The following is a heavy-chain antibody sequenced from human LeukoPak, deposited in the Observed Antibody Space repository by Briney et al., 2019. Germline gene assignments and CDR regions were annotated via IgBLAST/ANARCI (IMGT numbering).Heavy chain of an antibody. CDR3: ARDQTMYYYDSSGYSPRFHY. D-gene: IGHD3-22*01. CDR2: INPNSGGT. CDR1: GYTFTGYY. J-gene: IGHJ4*02. Sequence: ASVKVSCKASGYTFTGYYMHWVRQAPGQGLEWMGWINPNSGGTNYAQKFQGRVTMTRDTSISTAYMELSRLRSDDTAVYYCARDQTMYYYDSSGYSPRFHYWGQGTLVTVSS. V-gene: IGHV1-2*02.